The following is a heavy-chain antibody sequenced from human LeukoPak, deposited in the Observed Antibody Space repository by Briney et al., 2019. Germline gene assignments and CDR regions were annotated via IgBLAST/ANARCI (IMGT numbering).Heavy chain of an antibody. CDR2: IYYSGST. Sequence: SETLSLTCTVSGGSISSSTYYWGWIRQPPGKGLEWIGNIYYSGSTYYNPSLKSRVTISVDTSKNQFSLKLSSVTAADTAVYYCASHPGSGSYFLDYWGQGTLVTVSS. CDR3: ASHPGSGSYFLDY. J-gene: IGHJ4*02. V-gene: IGHV4-39*07. CDR1: GGSISSSTYY. D-gene: IGHD3-10*01.